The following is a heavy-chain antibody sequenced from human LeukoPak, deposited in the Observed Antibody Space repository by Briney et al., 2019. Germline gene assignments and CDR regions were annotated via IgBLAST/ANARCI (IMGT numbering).Heavy chain of an antibody. J-gene: IGHJ4*02. D-gene: IGHD2-8*01. CDR1: GFTFSSYG. CDR2: IWYDGSNS. V-gene: IGHV3-33*01. CDR3: ARDRSFAAASANGPLGY. Sequence: GRSLRLSCTASGFTFSSYGMHWVRRAPGKGLEWVAVIWYDGSNSYYVDSVKGRFTISRDNSKNTLYLQMNSLRAEDTAVYYCARDRSFAAASANGPLGYWGQGTLVTVSS.